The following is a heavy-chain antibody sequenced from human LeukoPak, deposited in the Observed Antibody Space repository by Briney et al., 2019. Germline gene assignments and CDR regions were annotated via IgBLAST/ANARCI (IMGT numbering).Heavy chain of an antibody. CDR2: ISASGSST. J-gene: IGHJ5*02. CDR3: AKRPYYGSGGSATNWFDP. D-gene: IGHD3-10*01. V-gene: IGHV3-23*01. CDR1: GFTFSSYA. Sequence: GGSLRLSCAASGFTFSSYAMSWVRQAPGKGLEWVSGISASGSSTYYADSVKGRFTISRDNSKNTVYLQMYSLRVEDTAVYYCAKRPYYGSGGSATNWFDPWGQGTLVTVSS.